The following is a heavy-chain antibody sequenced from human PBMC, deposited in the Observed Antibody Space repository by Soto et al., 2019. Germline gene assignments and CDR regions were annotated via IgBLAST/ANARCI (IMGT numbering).Heavy chain of an antibody. Sequence: QVQLQESGPGLVKPSQTLSLTCTVSGGSISSGDYYWSWIRQPPGKGLEWIGYIYYSGSTYYNPSLKIRVTISVDTSKNQSALKLSSVTAADTAVYYCARWWFGEFFDYWGQGTLVTVSS. J-gene: IGHJ4*02. V-gene: IGHV4-30-4*01. CDR2: IYYSGST. CDR1: GGSISSGDYY. CDR3: ARWWFGEFFDY. D-gene: IGHD3-10*01.